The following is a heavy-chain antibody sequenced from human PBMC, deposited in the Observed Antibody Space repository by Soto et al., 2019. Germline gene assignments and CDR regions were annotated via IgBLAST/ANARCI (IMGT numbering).Heavy chain of an antibody. D-gene: IGHD3-10*01. CDR2: IHHTGIT. J-gene: IGHJ4*02. Sequence: SETLSLTCTVSGGFLVDSRWWSWVRQPPGKGLEWIGEIHHTGITNYNPSLKSRVTISVDTSKNQFSLKLSSVTAADTAVYYCARAPRGNYGYPSYFDYWGQGTLVTVSS. CDR3: ARAPRGNYGYPSYFDY. V-gene: IGHV4-4*02. CDR1: GGFLVDSRW.